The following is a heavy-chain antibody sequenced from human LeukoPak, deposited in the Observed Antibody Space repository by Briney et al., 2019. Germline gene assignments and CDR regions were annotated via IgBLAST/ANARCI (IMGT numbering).Heavy chain of an antibody. CDR2: IYPGDSDT. J-gene: IGHJ4*02. Sequence: GESLKISCKGSGYRFTSYWIGRGRPMPGKGLEWMGIIYPGDSDTRYSPSFQGQVTISADKSISTAYLQWSSLKASDTAMYYCAREDYGDYHFDYWGQGTLVTVSS. D-gene: IGHD4-17*01. V-gene: IGHV5-51*01. CDR3: AREDYGDYHFDY. CDR1: GYRFTSYW.